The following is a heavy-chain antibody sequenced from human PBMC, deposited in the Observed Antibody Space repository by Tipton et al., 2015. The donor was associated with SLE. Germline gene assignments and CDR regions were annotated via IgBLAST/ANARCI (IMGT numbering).Heavy chain of an antibody. CDR3: ARAGRAWNLFDY. D-gene: IGHD1-1*01. Sequence: TLSLTCTVSGYSLSSGYYWGWIRQPPGKGLEWIGSIYHSGSTYYNPSLKSRVTISVDTSKNQFSLKLSSVTAADTAVYYCARAGRAWNLFDYWGQGTLVTVSS. V-gene: IGHV4-38-2*02. J-gene: IGHJ4*02. CDR2: IYHSGST. CDR1: GYSLSSGYY.